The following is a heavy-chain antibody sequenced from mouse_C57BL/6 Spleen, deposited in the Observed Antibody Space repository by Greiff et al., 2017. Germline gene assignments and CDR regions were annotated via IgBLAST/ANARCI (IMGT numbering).Heavy chain of an antibody. D-gene: IGHD1-1*01. J-gene: IGHJ2*01. Sequence: EVKVEESGGGLVQPGGSMKLSCVASGFTFSNYWMNWVRQSPEKGLEWVAQIRLKSDNYATHYAESVKGRFTISRDDSKSSVYLQMNNLRAEDTGIYYCTRVGKGFDYWGQGTTLTVSS. CDR1: GFTFSNYW. CDR3: TRVGKGFDY. CDR2: IRLKSDNYAT. V-gene: IGHV6-3*01.